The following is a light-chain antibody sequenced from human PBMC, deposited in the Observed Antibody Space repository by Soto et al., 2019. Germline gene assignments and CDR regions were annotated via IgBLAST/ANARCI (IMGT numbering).Light chain of an antibody. CDR3: QQYNDWPLT. Sequence: EVVMTQSPATLSVSPGERATLSCRASQSVSSKLAWYQQKPGQAPSLLIYSASTRATGFPARFSGSGSGTEFTLTISSLQSEDFAVYYCQQYNDWPLTFGGGTKVDLK. CDR1: QSVSSK. V-gene: IGKV3-15*01. J-gene: IGKJ4*01. CDR2: SAS.